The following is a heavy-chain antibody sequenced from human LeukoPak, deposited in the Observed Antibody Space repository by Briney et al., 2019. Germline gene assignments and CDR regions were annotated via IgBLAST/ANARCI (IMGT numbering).Heavy chain of an antibody. J-gene: IGHJ4*02. CDR2: ISSSGSTI. V-gene: IGHV3-48*03. D-gene: IGHD6-19*01. Sequence: GGSLRLSCAASGFTFSSYEMNWVRQAPGKGLEWVSYISSSGSTIYYADSVKGRFTISRDNAKISLYLQMNSLRAEDTAVYYCARDLVAVAGTKDYWGQGTLVTVSS. CDR1: GFTFSSYE. CDR3: ARDLVAVAGTKDY.